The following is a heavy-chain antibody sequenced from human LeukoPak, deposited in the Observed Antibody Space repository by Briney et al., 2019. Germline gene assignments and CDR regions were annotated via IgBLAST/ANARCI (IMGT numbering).Heavy chain of an antibody. D-gene: IGHD3-9*01. CDR2: IYYSGST. Sequence: PSETLSLTCTVSGGSISSSSYYWGWIRQPPGKGLEWIGSIYYSGSTYYNPSLKSRVTMSVDTSKNQFSLKLSSVTAADTAVYYCARDNYDILTGLTKGGEDYWGQGTLVTVSS. CDR1: GGSISSSSYY. CDR3: ARDNYDILTGLTKGGEDY. J-gene: IGHJ4*02. V-gene: IGHV4-39*07.